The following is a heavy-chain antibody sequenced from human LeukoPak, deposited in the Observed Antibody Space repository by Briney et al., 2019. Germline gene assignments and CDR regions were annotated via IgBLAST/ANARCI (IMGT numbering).Heavy chain of an antibody. D-gene: IGHD3-22*01. CDR3: ASIDSSGLFSFDY. J-gene: IGHJ4*02. Sequence: QAGGSLRLSCTASGFTFGDYAMSWVRQAPGKGLEWVSYISSSSSTIYYADSVKGRFTISRDNAKNSLYLQMNSLRAEDTAVYYCASIDSSGLFSFDYWGQGTLVTVSS. V-gene: IGHV3-48*04. CDR1: GFTFGDYA. CDR2: ISSSSSTI.